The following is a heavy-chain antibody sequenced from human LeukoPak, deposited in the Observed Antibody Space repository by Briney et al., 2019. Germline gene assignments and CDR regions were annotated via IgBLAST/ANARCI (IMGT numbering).Heavy chain of an antibody. J-gene: IGHJ6*02. Sequence: ASVKVSCKASGGTFSSYAISWVRQAPGQGLEWMGRIIPIFGIANYAQKFQGRVTITADKSTSTAYMELSSLRSEDTAVYYCARTQAVTIFGVVTLGYYGMDVWGQGTMVTVSS. CDR2: IIPIFGIA. CDR3: ARTQAVTIFGVVTLGYYGMDV. D-gene: IGHD3-3*01. V-gene: IGHV1-69*04. CDR1: GGTFSSYA.